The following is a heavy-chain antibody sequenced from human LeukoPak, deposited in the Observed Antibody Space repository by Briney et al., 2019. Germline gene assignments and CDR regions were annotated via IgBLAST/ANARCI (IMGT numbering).Heavy chain of an antibody. Sequence: GGSLRLSCAASGFTFDDYGMSWVRQAPGKGLEWVSAISGSGGSTYYADSVKGRFTISRDNSKNTLYLQMNSLRAEDTAVYYCAKRYCSSTSCYPAHFDYWGQGTLVTVSS. V-gene: IGHV3-23*01. D-gene: IGHD2-2*01. CDR3: AKRYCSSTSCYPAHFDY. CDR1: GFTFDDYG. CDR2: ISGSGGST. J-gene: IGHJ4*02.